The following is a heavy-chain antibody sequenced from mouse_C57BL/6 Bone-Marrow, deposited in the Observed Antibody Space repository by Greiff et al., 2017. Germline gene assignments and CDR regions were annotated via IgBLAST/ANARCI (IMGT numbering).Heavy chain of an antibody. CDR3: ARGVSHRDY. D-gene: IGHD2-2*01. Sequence: LQQPGAELVRPGPSVKLSCKASGYTFTSYWMHWVKQRPGQGLEWIGVIDPSDSYTNYNQKFKVTATLTVDTSTSTTYMQLSSLTSEDSAVYYCARGVSHRDYWGQGTSVTVSS. CDR1: GYTFTSYW. V-gene: IGHV1-59*01. J-gene: IGHJ4*01. CDR2: IDPSDSYT.